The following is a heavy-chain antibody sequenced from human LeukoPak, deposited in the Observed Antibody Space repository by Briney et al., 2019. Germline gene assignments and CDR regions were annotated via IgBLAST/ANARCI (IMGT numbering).Heavy chain of an antibody. V-gene: IGHV1-46*01. CDR3: ASAMYNWNDYDAFDI. J-gene: IGHJ3*02. CDR1: GYTFTNYY. D-gene: IGHD1-20*01. Sequence: ASVKVSCKASGYTFTNYYLHWVRQAPGQGLEWMGIITPSGGATQYAQKFQGRVTITADKSTSTAYMELSSLRSEDTAVYYCASAMYNWNDYDAFDIWGQGTMVTVSS. CDR2: ITPSGGAT.